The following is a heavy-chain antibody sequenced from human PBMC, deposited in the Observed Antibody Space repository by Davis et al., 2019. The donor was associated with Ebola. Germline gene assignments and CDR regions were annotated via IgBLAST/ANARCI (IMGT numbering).Heavy chain of an antibody. V-gene: IGHV4-39*07. CDR1: GGSISHNNY. CDR3: ARDGVYGDYDS. D-gene: IGHD4-17*01. CDR2: IYYIGST. Sequence: PSETLSLTCTVSGGSISHNNYWSWIRQPPGKGLEWIGTIYYIGSTYYNPSLKSRLIMSVDTSNNQFSLKLTSLTAADTAVYYCARDGVYGDYDSWGQGTLVTVSS. J-gene: IGHJ5*01.